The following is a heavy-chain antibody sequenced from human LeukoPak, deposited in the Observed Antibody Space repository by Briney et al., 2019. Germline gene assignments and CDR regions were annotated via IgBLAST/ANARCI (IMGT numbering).Heavy chain of an antibody. CDR3: ARPHSSGLYGVYVI. V-gene: IGHV4-39*01. CDR2: IYYSGST. Sequence: SETLSLTCTVSGGSISSSSYYWGWIRQPPGKGLEWIGSIYYSGSTYYNPSLKSRVTISVDTSKNQFSLTLTSVTAADTAVYYCARPHSSGLYGVYVIWGQGTMVTVSS. J-gene: IGHJ3*02. D-gene: IGHD6-19*01. CDR1: GGSISSSSYY.